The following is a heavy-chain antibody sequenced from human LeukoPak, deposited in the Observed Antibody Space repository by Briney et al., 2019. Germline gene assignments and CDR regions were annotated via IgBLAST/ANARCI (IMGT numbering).Heavy chain of an antibody. CDR1: GFDFSTYG. CDR3: ARMAIRSYYDSGTYSGSYSYDAFDI. CDR2: ISGTTDTT. J-gene: IGHJ3*02. D-gene: IGHD3-10*01. V-gene: IGHV3-23*01. Sequence: GGSLRLSCAASGFDFSTYGMSWVRQAPGKGLQWVSTISGTTDTTYYPDSVKGRFTISRDNSKNTLYLQMNSLRREDTAIYFCARMAIRSYYDSGTYSGSYSYDAFDIWGQGTLVTVSS.